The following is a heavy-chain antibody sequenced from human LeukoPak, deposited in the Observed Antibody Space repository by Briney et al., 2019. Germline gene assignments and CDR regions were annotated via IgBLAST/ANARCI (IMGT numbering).Heavy chain of an antibody. CDR3: AIGNCSGGSCYRGSSYFDY. CDR1: GYTFTSYG. V-gene: IGHV1-18*01. J-gene: IGHJ4*02. Sequence: ASVKVSCKASGYTFTSYGISWVRQAPGQGLEWMGWISAYNGNTNSAQTLQGRVTMTTDTSMSTAYLELRRLRSDDTAVYYCAIGNCSGGSCYRGSSYFDYWGQGTLVTVSS. CDR2: ISAYNGNT. D-gene: IGHD2-15*01.